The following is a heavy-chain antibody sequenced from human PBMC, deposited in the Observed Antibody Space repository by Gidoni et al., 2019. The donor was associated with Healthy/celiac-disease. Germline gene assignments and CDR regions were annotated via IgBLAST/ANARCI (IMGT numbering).Heavy chain of an antibody. CDR2: INPNSGGT. J-gene: IGHJ6*02. CDR3: ARGGVVDDYGDYEAHGMDV. D-gene: IGHD4-17*01. CDR1: GYTFTGYY. V-gene: IGHV1-2*02. Sequence: QVQLVQSGAEVKKPGASVKVSCKASGYTFTGYYMHWVRQAPGHGLEWMGWINPNSGGTNYAQKFQGRVTMTRDTSISTAYMELSRLRSDDTAVYYCARGGVVDDYGDYEAHGMDVWGQGTTVTVSS.